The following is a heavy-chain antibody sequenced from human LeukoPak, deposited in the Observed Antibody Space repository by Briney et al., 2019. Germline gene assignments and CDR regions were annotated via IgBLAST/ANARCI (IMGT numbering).Heavy chain of an antibody. D-gene: IGHD3-10*01. CDR3: ARDRMVRGVMITRFDY. J-gene: IGHJ4*02. CDR1: GFTFSDYS. V-gene: IGHV3-21*01. CDR2: ISSSSSYI. Sequence: GGSLRLSCAASGFTFSDYSINWVRQAPGKGLEWVSSISSSSSYIYYADSVKGRFTISRDNAKNSLYLQTNSLRAEDTAVYYCARDRMVRGVMITRFDYWGQGTLVTVSS.